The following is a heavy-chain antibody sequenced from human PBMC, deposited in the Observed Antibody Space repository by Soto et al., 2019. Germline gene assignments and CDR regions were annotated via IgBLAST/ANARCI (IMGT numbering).Heavy chain of an antibody. J-gene: IGHJ4*02. V-gene: IGHV1-69*01. D-gene: IGHD4-17*01. Sequence: QVQLVQSGAEVKKPGSSVKVSCKASGGTFSAYAISWVRQAPGQGLEWMGGIIPIYGTAKKAQKFQGRVRITADEYTGTAYMELSSLRSEDTAVYYCAGCRTATTVRAYWGQGTLVTVSS. CDR2: IIPIYGTA. CDR3: AGCRTATTVRAY. CDR1: GGTFSAYA.